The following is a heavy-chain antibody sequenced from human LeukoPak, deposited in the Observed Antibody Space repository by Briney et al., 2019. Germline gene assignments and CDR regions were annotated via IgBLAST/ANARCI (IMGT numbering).Heavy chain of an antibody. J-gene: IGHJ6*03. Sequence: ASMKVSCKASGYTFTSYGISWVRQAPGQGLEWMGGIIPIFGIPDSAQKFQGRLTITADESTTTAYMELSSLRSDDTAIYYCGLSGNYYYYMDVWGKGTTVTISS. D-gene: IGHD6-25*01. CDR3: GLSGNYYYYMDV. V-gene: IGHV1-69*13. CDR2: IIPIFGIP. CDR1: GYTFTSYG.